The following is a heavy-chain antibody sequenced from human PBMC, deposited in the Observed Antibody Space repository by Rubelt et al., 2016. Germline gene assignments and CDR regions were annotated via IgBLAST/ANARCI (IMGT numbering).Heavy chain of an antibody. CDR3: ARPRLKSYGARGNWFDP. D-gene: IGHD4-17*01. V-gene: IGHV3-7*01. Sequence: DSVKGRFTISRDNAKNSLYLQMNSLRAEDTAVYYCARPRLKSYGARGNWFDPWGQGTLVTVSS. J-gene: IGHJ5*02.